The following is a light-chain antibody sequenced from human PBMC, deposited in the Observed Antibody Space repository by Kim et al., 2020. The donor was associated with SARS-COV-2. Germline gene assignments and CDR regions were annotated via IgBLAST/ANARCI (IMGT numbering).Light chain of an antibody. CDR1: QSIGTS. CDR3: QQSHSTPWLT. V-gene: IGKV1-39*01. CDR2: AAS. Sequence: DIQMTQSPSSLAASVGDRVTIACRASQSIGTSLNWYQQRPGKAPKLLIYAASSLQSGVPSRFSGSGSGTDFTLTISSLQPEEFATYYCQQSHSTPWLTFGGGTKVDIK. J-gene: IGKJ4*01.